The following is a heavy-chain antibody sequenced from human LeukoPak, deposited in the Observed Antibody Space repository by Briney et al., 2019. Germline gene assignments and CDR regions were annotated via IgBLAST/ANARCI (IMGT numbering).Heavy chain of an antibody. Sequence: ASVKVSCKASGYTFTCYYMHWVRQAPGQGLEWMGRINPNSGGTNYAQKFQGRVTMTRDTSISTAYTELSRLRSDDTAVYYCARVQCSGGSCYSGYWGQGTLVTVSS. D-gene: IGHD2-15*01. J-gene: IGHJ4*02. CDR3: ARVQCSGGSCYSGY. V-gene: IGHV1-2*06. CDR1: GYTFTCYY. CDR2: INPNSGGT.